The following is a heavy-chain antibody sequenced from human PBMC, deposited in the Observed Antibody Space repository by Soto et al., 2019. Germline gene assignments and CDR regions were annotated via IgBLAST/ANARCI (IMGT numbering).Heavy chain of an antibody. Sequence: EVQLVQSGAEVKKPGESLKISCKGSGYSFTSYWIGWVRQMPGKGLEWMGIIYPGDSDTRYSPSFQGQVTISADKSITTAELQWRSLNAADPAMYYCARPAAGGKYYYGMDVWGQGTTVTVSS. CDR3: ARPAAGGKYYYGMDV. V-gene: IGHV5-51*01. J-gene: IGHJ6*02. CDR1: GYSFTSYW. D-gene: IGHD6-13*01. CDR2: IYPGDSDT.